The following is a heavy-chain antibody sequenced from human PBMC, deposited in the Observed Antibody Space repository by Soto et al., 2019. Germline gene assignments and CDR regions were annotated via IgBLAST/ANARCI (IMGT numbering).Heavy chain of an antibody. Sequence: SETVSLTCTVSGGSVSTGMKYWGWVRQPPGKALEFIGYMYKTGETLLNSSLKSRVTLSMETSKNQFSLTLSSVTAADTAVYFCMKAHESGDFLGMSVWGPGTTVTVSS. CDR2: MYKTGET. CDR3: MKAHESGDFLGMSV. D-gene: IGHD3-10*01. CDR1: GGSVSTGMKY. V-gene: IGHV4-61*01. J-gene: IGHJ6*02.